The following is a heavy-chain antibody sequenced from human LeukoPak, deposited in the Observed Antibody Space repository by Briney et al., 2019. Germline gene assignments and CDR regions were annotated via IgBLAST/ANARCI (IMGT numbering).Heavy chain of an antibody. V-gene: IGHV3-49*04. Sequence: GGSLRLSCTASGFTFGDYAMSWVRQAPGKGLEWVGFIRSKAYGGTTEYAASVKGRFTISRDDSKSIAYLQMNSLKTEDTAVYYCTGDNIRYSGGWLNYYYGMDVWGQGTTVTVSS. CDR2: IRSKAYGGTT. D-gene: IGHD6-19*01. J-gene: IGHJ6*02. CDR1: GFTFGDYA. CDR3: TGDNIRYSGGWLNYYYGMDV.